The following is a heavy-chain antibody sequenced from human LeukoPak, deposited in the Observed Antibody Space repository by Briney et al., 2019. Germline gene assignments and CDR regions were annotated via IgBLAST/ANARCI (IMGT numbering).Heavy chain of an antibody. CDR3: AREVRGVIITTYYYYGMDV. J-gene: IGHJ6*02. CDR2: IYYSGST. CDR1: GGSISSGDYY. V-gene: IGHV4-30-4*01. Sequence: SETLSLTCTVSGGSISSGDYYWSWIRQPPGKGLEWNGYIYYSGSTYYNPSLKSRVTISVDTSKNRFPLKLSSVTAADTAVYYCAREVRGVIITTYYYYGMDVWGQGTTVTVSS. D-gene: IGHD3-10*01.